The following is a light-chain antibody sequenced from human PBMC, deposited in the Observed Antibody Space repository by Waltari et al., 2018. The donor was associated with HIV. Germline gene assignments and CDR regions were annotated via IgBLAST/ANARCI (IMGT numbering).Light chain of an antibody. CDR1: QSVSSNY. Sequence: EIVLTQSPDTLSLSPGERAALSCRASQSVSSNYLAWYQQKPGQAPRLLIYGASSRATGIPDSFSGSWSGTDFTLTISRLEPEDFAVYYCQQYGSSPYTFGQGTKLEIK. J-gene: IGKJ2*01. CDR3: QQYGSSPYT. V-gene: IGKV3-20*01. CDR2: GAS.